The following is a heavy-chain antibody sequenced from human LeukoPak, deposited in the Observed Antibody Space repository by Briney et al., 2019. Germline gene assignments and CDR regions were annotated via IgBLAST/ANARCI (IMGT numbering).Heavy chain of an antibody. Sequence: GGSLRLSCAASGFTLSSYAMTWVRQAPGRGLEWVSSVDGGGGGTYYADSVKGRFTISRDNAKNTVYLQMNSLRAEDTAVYYCATDDKYAPSSWGQGTLVTVSS. CDR1: GFTLSSYA. V-gene: IGHV3-23*01. CDR2: VDGGGGGT. J-gene: IGHJ5*02. D-gene: IGHD2-2*01. CDR3: ATDDKYAPSS.